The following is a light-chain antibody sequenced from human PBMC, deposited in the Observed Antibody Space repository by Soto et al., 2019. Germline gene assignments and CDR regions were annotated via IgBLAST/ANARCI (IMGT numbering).Light chain of an antibody. V-gene: IGLV2-14*01. CDR3: SSYTSSSPLGI. CDR1: SSDVGGYNY. Sequence: QSALTQPASVSGSPGQSITISCTGTSSDVGGYNYVSWYQHHPGKAPKLMIYEVSNRPSGVSNRFSGSNSGNTASLAISGLQAEDESDYYCSSYTSSSPLGIFGTRTKVTVL. J-gene: IGLJ1*01. CDR2: EVS.